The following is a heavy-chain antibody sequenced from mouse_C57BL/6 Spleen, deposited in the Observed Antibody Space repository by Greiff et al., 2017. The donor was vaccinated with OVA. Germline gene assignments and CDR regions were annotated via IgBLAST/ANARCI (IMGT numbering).Heavy chain of an antibody. J-gene: IGHJ1*03. V-gene: IGHV3-6*01. CDR3: ARANYDYDPWYFDV. CDR1: GYSITSGYY. D-gene: IGHD2-4*01. CDR2: ISYDGSN. Sequence: VQLKESGPGLVKPSQSLSLTCSVTGYSITSGYYWHWIRQFPGNKLEWMGYISYDGSNNYNPSLKNRISITRDTSKNQFFLKLNSVTTEDTATYYCARANYDYDPWYFDVWGTGTTVTVSS.